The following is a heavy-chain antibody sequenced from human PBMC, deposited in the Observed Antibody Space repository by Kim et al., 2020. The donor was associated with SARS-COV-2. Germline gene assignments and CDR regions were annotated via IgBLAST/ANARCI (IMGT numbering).Heavy chain of an antibody. CDR1: GFTFSSYD. CDR2: ISGSGGST. CDR3: AKVGVGATRYYYYGMDV. Sequence: GGSLRLSCAASGFTFSSYDKNWVRQAPGKGLEWVSAISGSGGSTYYADSVKGRFTISRDNSKNTLYLQMNSLRAEDTAVYYCAKVGVGATRYYYYGMDVWGQGTTVTVSS. J-gene: IGHJ6*02. D-gene: IGHD1-26*01. V-gene: IGHV3-23*01.